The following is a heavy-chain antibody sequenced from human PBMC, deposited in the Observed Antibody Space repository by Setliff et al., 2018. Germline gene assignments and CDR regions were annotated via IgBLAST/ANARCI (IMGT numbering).Heavy chain of an antibody. Sequence: PGGSLRLSCEGSGFIFGSYAMGWVRQAPGKGLEWLSSISGDGDTTYNADSVNGRFTISRDNSKNTLYLQMNSLSGDDTAVYYCAKIISYYYYGMDGWGQGTTVTVSS. V-gene: IGHV3-23*01. CDR1: GFIFGSYA. J-gene: IGHJ6*02. CDR3: AKIISYYYYGMDG. CDR2: ISGDGDTT.